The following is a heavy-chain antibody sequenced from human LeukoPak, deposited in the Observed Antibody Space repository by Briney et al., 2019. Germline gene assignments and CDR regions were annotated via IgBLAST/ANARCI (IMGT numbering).Heavy chain of an antibody. J-gene: IGHJ6*03. V-gene: IGHV3-30*02. Sequence: GGSLRLSCAASGFTFRNYGMHWVRQAPGTGLEWVAFIRYDGSNECYADSVKGRFTISRDNSKNTLYLQMNSLRPEDTAVYYCAKEGYYYLDVWGKGTTVTISS. CDR2: IRYDGSNE. CDR1: GFTFRNYG. CDR3: AKEGYYYLDV.